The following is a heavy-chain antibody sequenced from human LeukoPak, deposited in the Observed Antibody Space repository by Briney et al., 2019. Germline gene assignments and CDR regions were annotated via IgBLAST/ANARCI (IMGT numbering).Heavy chain of an antibody. CDR1: GFTFSSYW. Sequence: GGSLRLSCAASGFTFSSYWMSWVRQAPGKGLEWMASIKQDGSEKYFVDSVKGRFTISRDNAKNSLYLQMNSLRAEDTAVYYCARGCSGGSCYESKFDPWGQGTLVTVSS. J-gene: IGHJ5*02. D-gene: IGHD2-15*01. V-gene: IGHV3-7*01. CDR3: ARGCSGGSCYESKFDP. CDR2: IKQDGSEK.